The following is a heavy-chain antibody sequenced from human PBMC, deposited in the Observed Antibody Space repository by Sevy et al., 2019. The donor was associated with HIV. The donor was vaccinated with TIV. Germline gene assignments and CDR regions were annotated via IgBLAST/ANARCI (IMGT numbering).Heavy chain of an antibody. CDR1: AFTNDFW. V-gene: IGHV3-7*01. CDR2: IKQDGSEM. CDR3: TRDRSYGYFDS. Sequence: GGSLRLSCSASAFTNDFWMSWVRQAPGKALEWVANIKQDGSEMFYVDSVEGRFIISRDNAKNSIYLEMNTLRVEDTAVYYCTRDRSYGYFDSWGQGTLVTVSS. J-gene: IGHJ4*02. D-gene: IGHD5-18*01.